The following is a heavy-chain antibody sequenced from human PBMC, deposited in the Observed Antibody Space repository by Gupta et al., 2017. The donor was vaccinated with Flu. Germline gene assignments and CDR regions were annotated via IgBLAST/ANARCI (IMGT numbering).Heavy chain of an antibody. CDR1: TYC. V-gene: IGHV3-21*06. D-gene: IGHD6-19*01. CDR2: ISSSSSYI. CDR3: AGAWYVTEAGTSDN. Sequence: TYCMNWVRQAPGKGLEWVSSISSSSSYIYYADSVKGRFTISRQNAKIALYLEINSVIAQATAVYDGAGAWYVTEAGTSDNWWRGSLGTVSS. J-gene: IGHJ1*01.